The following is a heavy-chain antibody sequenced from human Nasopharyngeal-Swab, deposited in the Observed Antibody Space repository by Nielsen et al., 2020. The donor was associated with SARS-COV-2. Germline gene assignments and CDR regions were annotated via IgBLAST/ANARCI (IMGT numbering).Heavy chain of an antibody. CDR1: GYSFTSYW. CDR2: IYPGDSDT. J-gene: IGHJ5*02. CDR3: ASFSGNWFDP. D-gene: IGHD1-26*01. Sequence: GGSLRLSCKGSGYSFTSYWNGWVRQMPGKGLEWMGIIYPGDSDTRYSPSFQGQVTISADKSISTAYLQWSSLKASDTAMYYCASFSGNWFDPWGQGTLVTVSS. V-gene: IGHV5-51*01.